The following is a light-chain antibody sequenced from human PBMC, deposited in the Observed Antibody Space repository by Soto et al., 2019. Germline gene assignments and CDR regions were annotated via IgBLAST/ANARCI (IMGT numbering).Light chain of an antibody. CDR3: CSYAGSSTGV. CDR2: EGS. J-gene: IGLJ2*01. CDR1: SSDVGSYNL. Sequence: QSVLTQPASVSGSPGQSITISCTGTSSDVGSYNLVSWYQQHPGKAPKLMIYEGSKRPAGVSNRFSGSKSVNTASLTISGLQAEDEAEYYGCSYAGSSTGVFGGGTKLTVL. V-gene: IGLV2-23*01.